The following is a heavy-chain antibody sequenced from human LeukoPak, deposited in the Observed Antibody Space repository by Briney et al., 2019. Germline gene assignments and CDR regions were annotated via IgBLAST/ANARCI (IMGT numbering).Heavy chain of an antibody. CDR3: ARDPPYSSGWHIDY. CDR2: IYTSGST. V-gene: IGHV4-61*02. CDR1: GGSISSGSYY. Sequence: PSETLSLTSTVSGGSISSGSYYWSWIRQPAGTGLEWIGRIYTSGSTNYNPSLKSRVTISVDTSKNQFSLKLSSVTAADTAVYYCARDPPYSSGWHIDYWGQGTLVTVSS. J-gene: IGHJ4*02. D-gene: IGHD6-19*01.